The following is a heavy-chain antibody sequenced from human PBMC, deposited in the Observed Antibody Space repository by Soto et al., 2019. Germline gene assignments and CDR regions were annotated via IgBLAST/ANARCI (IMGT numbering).Heavy chain of an antibody. CDR3: ARDAAVPGESDRFDY. CDR2: AYHNGLT. J-gene: IGHJ4*02. CDR1: GDSVTSNVW. D-gene: IGHD6-19*01. V-gene: IGHV4-4*02. Sequence: TSETLSLTCAVFGDSVTSNVWWSWVRQPPGKGLEWIGEAYHNGLTDYNPSLKSRVTMSVDTSKNEFSLKLTSLTAADTAIYYCARDAAVPGESDRFDYWGQGTLVTVSS.